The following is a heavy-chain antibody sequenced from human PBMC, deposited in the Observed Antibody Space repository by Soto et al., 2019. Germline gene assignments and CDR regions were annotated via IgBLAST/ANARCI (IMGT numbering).Heavy chain of an antibody. CDR3: ARYNSYAIDY. V-gene: IGHV4-59*01. J-gene: IGHJ4*02. CDR1: GTSISSYC. Sequence: SETLSRTCTVSGTSISSYCWSWIRQPPWKGLEWVANIHYSGTTNYNPSLASRVTLSVDTSKNQFSLKMTSVTAADRAMYFCARYNSYAIDYWARGTMVTLSS. CDR2: IHYSGTT. D-gene: IGHD2-8*01.